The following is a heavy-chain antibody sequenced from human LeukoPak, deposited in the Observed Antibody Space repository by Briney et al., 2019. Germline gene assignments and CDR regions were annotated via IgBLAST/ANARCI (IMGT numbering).Heavy chain of an antibody. Sequence: PGGSLRLSCAASGFTFSSYSMNWVRQAPGKGLEWVSYISSSSSTIYYADSVKGRFTISRDNSKNTLYLQMNSLRAEDTAVYYCAKDLGSYGYDYWGQGTLVTVSS. CDR3: AKDLGSYGYDY. D-gene: IGHD5-18*01. V-gene: IGHV3-48*04. CDR2: ISSSSSTI. CDR1: GFTFSSYS. J-gene: IGHJ4*02.